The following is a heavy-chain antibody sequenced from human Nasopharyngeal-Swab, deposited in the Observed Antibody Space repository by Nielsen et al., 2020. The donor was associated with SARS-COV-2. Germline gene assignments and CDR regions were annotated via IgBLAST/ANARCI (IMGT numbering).Heavy chain of an antibody. J-gene: IGHJ5*02. V-gene: IGHV3-9*01. CDR2: TSWNSGSI. D-gene: IGHD3-10*01. Sequence: GGSLRLSCAASGFTFDDYAMHWVRQAPGKGLGWVSGTSWNSGSIGYADSVKGRFTISRDNAKNSLYLQMNSLRAEDTALYYCAKGTRGTVWFDPWGQGTLVTVSS. CDR3: AKGTRGTVWFDP. CDR1: GFTFDDYA.